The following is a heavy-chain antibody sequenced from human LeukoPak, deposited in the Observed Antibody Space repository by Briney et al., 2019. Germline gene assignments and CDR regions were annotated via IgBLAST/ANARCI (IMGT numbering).Heavy chain of an antibody. Sequence: SQTLSLTCTASGGSISSGSYYWSWIRQPAGKGLEWIGRLYTSGSTNYNPCLKSRVTISVDTSKNQFSLKLSSVTAADTAVYYCAREPLTGSFDYWGQGTLVTVSS. J-gene: IGHJ4*02. V-gene: IGHV4-61*02. D-gene: IGHD7-27*01. CDR3: AREPLTGSFDY. CDR2: LYTSGST. CDR1: GGSISSGSYY.